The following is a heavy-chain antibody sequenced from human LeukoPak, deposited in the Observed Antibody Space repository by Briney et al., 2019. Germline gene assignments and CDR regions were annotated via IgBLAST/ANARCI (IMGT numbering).Heavy chain of an antibody. V-gene: IGHV4-30-4*01. D-gene: IGHD3/OR15-3a*01. CDR3: ASLGVYDFWSGFGWFDP. CDR1: GGSISSGDYY. J-gene: IGHJ5*02. CDR2: IYYSGST. Sequence: SETLSLTCTVSGGSISSGDYYWSWLRQPPGKGLEWIGYIYYSGSTYYNPSLKSRVTISVDTSKNQFSLKLSSVTAADTAVYYCASLGVYDFWSGFGWFDPWGQGTLVTVSS.